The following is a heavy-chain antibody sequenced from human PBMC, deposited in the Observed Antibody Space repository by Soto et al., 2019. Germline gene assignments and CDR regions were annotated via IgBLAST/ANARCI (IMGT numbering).Heavy chain of an antibody. Sequence: GGSLRLSCAASGFTFSSYAMSWVRQAPGKGLEWVSAISGSGGSTYYADSVKGRFTISRDNSKNTLYLQMNSLRTEDTAVYYCARGIDVAAAGTFYYYGMDVWGQGTTVTVSS. CDR2: ISGSGGST. J-gene: IGHJ6*02. CDR3: ARGIDVAAAGTFYYYGMDV. CDR1: GFTFSSYA. D-gene: IGHD6-13*01. V-gene: IGHV3-23*01.